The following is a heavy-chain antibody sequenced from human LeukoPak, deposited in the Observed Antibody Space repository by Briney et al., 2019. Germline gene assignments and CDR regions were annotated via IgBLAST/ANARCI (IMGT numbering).Heavy chain of an antibody. CDR1: GFTFSSYA. J-gene: IGHJ4*02. D-gene: IGHD1-1*01. CDR2: ISYDGSTK. V-gene: IGHV3-30-3*01. CDR3: ARRRYNWNERSFDN. Sequence: PGGSLRLSCAASGFTFSSYAMHWVRHAPGKGLEWVADISYDGSTKNYADSVKGRFTISRDNSKNTLYLQMNSLRAEDTAVYYCARRRYNWNERSFDNWGQGTLVTVSS.